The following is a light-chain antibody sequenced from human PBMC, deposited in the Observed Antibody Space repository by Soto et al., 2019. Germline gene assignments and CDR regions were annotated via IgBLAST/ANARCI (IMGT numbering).Light chain of an antibody. CDR2: KAS. CDR3: QQYSTYWT. J-gene: IGKJ1*01. Sequence: DIQMTQSPSTLSASVGDRVTITCRASQSISSWLAWFQQKPGKAPKLLISKASTLESGVPTRFGGSGSGTEFTLSISSLQPDDFATYYCQQYSTYWTFGQGTKVEIK. V-gene: IGKV1-5*03. CDR1: QSISSW.